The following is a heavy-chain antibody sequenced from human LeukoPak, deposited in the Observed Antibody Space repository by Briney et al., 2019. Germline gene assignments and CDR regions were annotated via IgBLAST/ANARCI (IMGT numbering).Heavy chain of an antibody. CDR2: TYYRSTWYN. Sequence: SQTLSLTCAVSGDRVSNKSATWHWIRQSPSRGLEWLGRTYYRSTWYNDYAVSVKSRITINPDTSKNQFSLQLDSVTPEDTAVYYCAKEGHYGSGSFPDYWGQGTLVTVSS. CDR3: AKEGHYGSGSFPDY. V-gene: IGHV6-1*01. D-gene: IGHD3-10*01. J-gene: IGHJ4*02. CDR1: GDRVSNKSAT.